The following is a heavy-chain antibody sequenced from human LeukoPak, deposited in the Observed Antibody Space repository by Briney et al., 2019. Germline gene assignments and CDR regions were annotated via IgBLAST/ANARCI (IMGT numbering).Heavy chain of an antibody. CDR1: GFTFTNYA. CDR3: AKNREYSYGYCDY. CDR2: ISGIGGST. V-gene: IGHV3-23*01. Sequence: PGGCLRLSCAASGFTFTNYAMSWVRQSPGKGLEWVSTISGIGGSTYYADSVEGRFTISRDNSKNTLFLQMNSLRAEDTAVYYCAKNREYSYGYCDYWGQGTLVTVSS. D-gene: IGHD3-22*01. J-gene: IGHJ4*02.